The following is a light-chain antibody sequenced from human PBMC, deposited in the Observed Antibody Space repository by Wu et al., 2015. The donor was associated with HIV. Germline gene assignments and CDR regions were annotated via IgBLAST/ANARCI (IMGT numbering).Light chain of an antibody. V-gene: IGKV3-20*01. CDR2: GAS. CDR1: QSISHN. J-gene: IGKJ4*01. CDR3: QQYGNSPALT. Sequence: EIVLTQSPGTLSLSPGERATLSCRANQSISHNLAWYQQKPGQAPRLLIYGASSRATGIPDRFSGSGSGADFTLTISRLEPEDFAVYYCQQYGNSPALTFGGGRRWTSN.